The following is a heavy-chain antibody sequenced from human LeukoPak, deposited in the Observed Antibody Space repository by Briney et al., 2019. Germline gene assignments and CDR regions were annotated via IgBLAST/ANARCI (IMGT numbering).Heavy chain of an antibody. V-gene: IGHV4-34*01. CDR3: ARDYRSTIGGEYGMDV. J-gene: IGHJ6*02. D-gene: IGHD3-16*01. CDR2: INHSGST. CDR1: GGSFSGYY. Sequence: SETLSHTCAVYGGSFSGYYWSWIRQPQPPGKGLEWIGEINHSGSTKYNPSLKSRVTISVDTSRNQFSLKLSSVTAADTAVYYCARDYRSTIGGEYGMDVWGQGTTVTVSS.